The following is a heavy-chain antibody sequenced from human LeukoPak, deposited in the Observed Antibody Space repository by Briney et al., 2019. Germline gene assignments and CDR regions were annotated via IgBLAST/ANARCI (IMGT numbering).Heavy chain of an antibody. J-gene: IGHJ3*02. D-gene: IGHD4-17*01. Sequence: GGSLRLSCAASGFTLSSYDMHWVRQATGKGLEWVSAIGTAGDTYYPGSVKGRFTISRENAKNSLYLQMNSLRAGDTAVYYCARAGNTGDYETDAFDIWGQGTMVTVSS. CDR1: GFTLSSYD. V-gene: IGHV3-13*01. CDR2: IGTAGDT. CDR3: ARAGNTGDYETDAFDI.